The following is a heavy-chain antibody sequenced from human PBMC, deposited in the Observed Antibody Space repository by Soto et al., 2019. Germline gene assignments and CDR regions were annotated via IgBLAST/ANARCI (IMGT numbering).Heavy chain of an antibody. Sequence: ASVKVSCKASGYTFTSYGISWVRQAPGQGLEWMGWISAYNGNTNYAQKLQGRVTMTTDTSTSTAYMELRSLRCDDTAVYYCAREGSDSSSWYAGGWFDPWGQGTLVTVSS. V-gene: IGHV1-18*01. D-gene: IGHD6-13*01. CDR3: AREGSDSSSWYAGGWFDP. CDR2: ISAYNGNT. J-gene: IGHJ5*02. CDR1: GYTFTSYG.